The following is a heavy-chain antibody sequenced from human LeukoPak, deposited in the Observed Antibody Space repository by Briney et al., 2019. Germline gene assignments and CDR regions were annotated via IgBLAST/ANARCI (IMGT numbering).Heavy chain of an antibody. CDR1: GLTFSSYA. J-gene: IGHJ4*02. Sequence: GGSLRLSCAASGLTFSSYAMSWVRQPPGKGLEWVSAINGGGNSPYNAYYADSVKVRFTISKDNSQNTLYLQMNGLRAEDTAVYYCAKFYDIFTGYFDYWGQGTLVTVSS. D-gene: IGHD3-9*01. CDR2: INGGGNSPYNA. CDR3: AKFYDIFTGYFDY. V-gene: IGHV3-23*01.